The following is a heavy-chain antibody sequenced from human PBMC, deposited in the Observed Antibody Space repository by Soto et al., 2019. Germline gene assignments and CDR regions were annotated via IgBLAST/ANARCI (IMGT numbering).Heavy chain of an antibody. CDR2: IYYSGST. V-gene: IGHV4-31*03. D-gene: IGHD2-8*01. CDR3: ARDFPPRLMVYTTDAFDI. J-gene: IGHJ3*02. Sequence: TLSLTCTVSGGSISSGGYYWSWIRQHPGKGLEWIGYIYYSGSTYYNPSLKSRVTISVDTSKNQFSLKLSSVTAADTAVYYCARDFPPRLMVYTTDAFDIWGQGTMVTVSS. CDR1: GGSISSGGYY.